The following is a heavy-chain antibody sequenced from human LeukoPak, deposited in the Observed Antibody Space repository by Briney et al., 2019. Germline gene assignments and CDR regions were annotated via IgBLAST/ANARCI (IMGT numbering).Heavy chain of an antibody. J-gene: IGHJ4*02. CDR2: ISSSSSTI. CDR1: GFTFSSYS. CDR3: ARDDGVYYDSSGYYSQEVDFDC. Sequence: GGSLRLSCAASGFTFSSYSMNWVRQAPGKGREGGSYISSSSSTIYYADSVKGRFTISRDNAKNSLYLQMNSLSAEDKAVYCCARDDGVYYDSSGYYSQEVDFDCWGQGTLVTVSS. V-gene: IGHV3-48*01. D-gene: IGHD3-22*01.